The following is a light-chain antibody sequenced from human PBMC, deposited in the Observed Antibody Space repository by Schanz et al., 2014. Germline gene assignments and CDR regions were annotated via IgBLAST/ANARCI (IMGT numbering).Light chain of an antibody. CDR2: EVS. V-gene: IGLV2-8*01. J-gene: IGLJ2*01. CDR1: SSDVGGYDY. Sequence: QSALTQPPSASGSPGQSVTISCTGTSSDVGGYDYVSWHQHHPGKAPKLMIYEVSKRPSGVPDRFSGSKSGNTASLTVSGLQAEDEADYYCVSYAGSRNLVFGGGTKLTVL. CDR3: VSYAGSRNLV.